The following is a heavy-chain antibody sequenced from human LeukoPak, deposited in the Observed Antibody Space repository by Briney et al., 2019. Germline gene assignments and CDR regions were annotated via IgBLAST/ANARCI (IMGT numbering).Heavy chain of an antibody. Sequence: KTGGSLRLSCAVSGFTFSGYNMNWVRQAPGKGLEWVSSITSSSRYIYYADSVKGRFTISRDNAKSSLYLQMNSLRAEDTAVYYCARDPYSGSYGDYYYYMDVWGKGTTVTISS. CDR3: ARDPYSGSYGDYYYYMDV. D-gene: IGHD1-26*01. J-gene: IGHJ6*03. CDR2: ITSSSRYI. V-gene: IGHV3-21*01. CDR1: GFTFSGYN.